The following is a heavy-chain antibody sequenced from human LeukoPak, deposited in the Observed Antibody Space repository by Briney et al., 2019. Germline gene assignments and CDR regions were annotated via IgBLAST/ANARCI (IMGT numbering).Heavy chain of an antibody. CDR3: ARDSVTEDIFDY. V-gene: IGHV3-21*01. CDR1: GFTFSSYS. D-gene: IGHD3-10*01. J-gene: IGHJ4*02. Sequence: GGSLRLSCAASGFTFSSYSMNWVRQAPGTGLEWVSSISSSSSYIYYADSMKGRFTISRDNAKNSLYLQMNSLRAEDTAVYYCARDSVTEDIFDYWGQGTLVTVSS. CDR2: ISSSSSYI.